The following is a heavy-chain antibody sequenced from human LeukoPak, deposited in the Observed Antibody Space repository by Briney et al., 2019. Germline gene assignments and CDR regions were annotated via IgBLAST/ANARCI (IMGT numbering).Heavy chain of an antibody. V-gene: IGHV3-23*01. Sequence: AGGSLRLSCAASGFTFSSYAMSWVRQAPGKGLEWVSAISGSGGSTYYADSVKGRFTISRDNTKNTRYLEMSRLRAEETAVYYCEKDSEDIVATNWFDPWGEGTLVTLSS. CDR1: GFTFSSYA. J-gene: IGHJ5*02. CDR3: EKDSEDIVATNWFDP. D-gene: IGHD5-12*01. CDR2: ISGSGGST.